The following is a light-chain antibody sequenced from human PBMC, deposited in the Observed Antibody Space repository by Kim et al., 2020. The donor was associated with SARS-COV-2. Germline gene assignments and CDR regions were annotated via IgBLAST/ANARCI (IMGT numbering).Light chain of an antibody. Sequence: SPGERATLSCRASQSFGPNLAWCQQKPGLAPTLLLYGTSIRASGIPDRFNGSGSGAEFALTISSLQSEDFAVYYYQQYDNWPLPCTFGQGTRLEMK. V-gene: IGKV3-15*01. J-gene: IGKJ2*02. CDR1: QSFGPN. CDR3: QQYDNWPLPCT. CDR2: GTS.